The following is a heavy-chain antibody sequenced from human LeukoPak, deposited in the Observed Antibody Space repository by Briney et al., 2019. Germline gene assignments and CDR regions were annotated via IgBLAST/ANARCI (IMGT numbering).Heavy chain of an antibody. J-gene: IGHJ4*02. D-gene: IGHD3-16*02. CDR2: INHSGST. CDR1: GGSFSGYY. V-gene: IGHV4-34*01. Sequence: SETLSLTCAVYGGSFSGYYWSWIRQPPGKGLEWIGEINHSGSTNYNPSLKSRVTISVDTSKNQFSLKLSSVTAADTAEYYCARRRSRDYVWGSYRETYFDYWGQGTLVTVSS. CDR3: ARRRSRDYVWGSYRETYFDY.